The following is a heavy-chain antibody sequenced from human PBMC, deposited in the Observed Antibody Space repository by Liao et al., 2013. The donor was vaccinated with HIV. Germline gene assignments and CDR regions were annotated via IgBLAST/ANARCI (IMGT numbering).Heavy chain of an antibody. CDR1: GGSISSGSYY. CDR3: ARSQYYYCLDV. V-gene: IGHV4-61*02. J-gene: IGHJ6*03. Sequence: QVQLQESGPGLVKPSQTLSLTCTVSGGSISSGSYYWNWIRQPAGKGLEWIGRMYTSGSTNYNPSLKSRVTISVDTSKNQFSLKLSSVTAADTAVYYCARSQYYYCLDVWGKGTTVTVSS. CDR2: MYTSGST.